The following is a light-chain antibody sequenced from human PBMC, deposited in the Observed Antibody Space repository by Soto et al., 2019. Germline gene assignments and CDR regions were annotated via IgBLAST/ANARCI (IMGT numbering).Light chain of an antibody. J-gene: IGKJ5*01. CDR2: KAS. CDR3: QQSYSTPIT. Sequence: DIQMTQSPSTLSAPVGDRVTITCRASQSISSWLAWYQQKPGKAPKLLIYKASTLKSGVPSRFSGSGSGTDLTLTISSLQPEDFETYYCQQSYSTPITFGQGTRLEIK. V-gene: IGKV1-5*03. CDR1: QSISSW.